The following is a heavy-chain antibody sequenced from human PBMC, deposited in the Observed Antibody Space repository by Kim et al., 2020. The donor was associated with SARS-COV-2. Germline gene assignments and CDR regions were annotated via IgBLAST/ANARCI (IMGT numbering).Heavy chain of an antibody. CDR3: ARDGSEAPPFLSTIAAAGISFFDY. CDR1: GGSISSSSYY. D-gene: IGHD6-13*01. Sequence: SETLSLTCTVSGGSISSSSYYWGWIRQPPGKGLEWIGSIYYSGSTYYNPSLKSRVTISVDTSKNQFSLKLSSVTAADTAVYYCARDGSEAPPFLSTIAAAGISFFDYWGQGTLVTVSS. J-gene: IGHJ4*02. V-gene: IGHV4-39*07. CDR2: IYYSGST.